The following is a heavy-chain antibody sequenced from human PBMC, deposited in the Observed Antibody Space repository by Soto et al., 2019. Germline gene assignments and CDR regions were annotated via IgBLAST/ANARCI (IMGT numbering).Heavy chain of an antibody. Sequence: ASVKVSCKASGYTFTRYYINWVRQAPGQGLEWMGIINPATGITNYAQNFEGRITMTRDTSTSTVYMELSSLRSDDTAVYYCARDRVGMDVWGHGTTVTAP. V-gene: IGHV1-46*01. CDR2: INPATGIT. J-gene: IGHJ6*02. D-gene: IGHD3-10*01. CDR3: ARDRVGMDV. CDR1: GYTFTRYY.